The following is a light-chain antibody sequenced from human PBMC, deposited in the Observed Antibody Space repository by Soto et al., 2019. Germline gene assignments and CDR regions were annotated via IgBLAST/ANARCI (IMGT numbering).Light chain of an antibody. V-gene: IGKV4-1*01. Sequence: DIVMTQFPDSLAVSLGERATINCQSSQSVLYSSNNKNYLAWYQQKSGQSPKLLIYWASTRESGVPDRFSGSGPGTDFTLTISSLQAEDVAVYYCQQYFSAPRTFGQGTKVETK. CDR2: WAS. J-gene: IGKJ1*01. CDR3: QQYFSAPRT. CDR1: QSVLYSSNNKNY.